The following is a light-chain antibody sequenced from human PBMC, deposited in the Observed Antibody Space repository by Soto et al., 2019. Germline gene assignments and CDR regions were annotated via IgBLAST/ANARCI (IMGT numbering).Light chain of an antibody. CDR3: QQYSGSPPLT. V-gene: IGKV3-20*01. J-gene: IGKJ4*01. CDR2: GAS. Sequence: ENVLTQSPGTLSLSPGERATLSCRASQSISSSYLAWYQQKPGHPPRLLIYGASNRATGIPDRFSGSGPGTEFTLTISRLEPEDFAVYYCQQYSGSPPLTFGGGTKVEIK. CDR1: QSISSSY.